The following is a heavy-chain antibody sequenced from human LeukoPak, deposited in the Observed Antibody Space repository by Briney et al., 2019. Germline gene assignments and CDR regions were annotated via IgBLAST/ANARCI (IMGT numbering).Heavy chain of an antibody. D-gene: IGHD4-17*01. Sequence: PGGSLRLSCAASGFTFSSYAMHWVRQAPGKGLEWVAVISYDGSNKYYADSVKGRFTISRDNSKNTLYLQMNSLRAEDTAVYYCARGGEWERGDYGGRDYYYYYGMDVWGQGTTVTVSS. CDR2: ISYDGSNK. J-gene: IGHJ6*02. V-gene: IGHV3-30-3*01. CDR1: GFTFSSYA. CDR3: ARGGEWERGDYGGRDYYYYYGMDV.